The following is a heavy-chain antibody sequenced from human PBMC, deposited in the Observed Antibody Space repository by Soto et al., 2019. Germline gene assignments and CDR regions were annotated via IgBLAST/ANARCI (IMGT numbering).Heavy chain of an antibody. CDR1: GGTFSSYT. Sequence: GASVKVSCKASGGTFSSYTISWVRQAPGQGLEWMGRIIPILGIANYAQKFQGRVTITADKSTNTAYMELSSLRSEDTAVYYCARDALRTTVTTVTNHGAFDIWGQGTMVTVSS. D-gene: IGHD4-17*01. CDR2: IIPILGIA. CDR3: ARDALRTTVTTVTNHGAFDI. J-gene: IGHJ3*02. V-gene: IGHV1-69*04.